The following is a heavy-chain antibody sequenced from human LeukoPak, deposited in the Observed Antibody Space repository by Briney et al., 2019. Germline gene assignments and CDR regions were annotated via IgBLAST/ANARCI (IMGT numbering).Heavy chain of an antibody. CDR3: ASSSGYFYQLDH. D-gene: IGHD3-22*01. CDR1: GYTFTSYY. J-gene: IGHJ4*02. CDR2: ISPSSGST. V-gene: IGHV1-46*01. Sequence: GPSVKVSCKASGYTFTSYYMHWVRQAPGQGLEWMGIISPSSGSTTYAQRFQDRVTMTRDTSTTRDTSTSTVYMQLSSLRSEDTAVYYCASSSGYFYQLDHWGQGTLVTVSS.